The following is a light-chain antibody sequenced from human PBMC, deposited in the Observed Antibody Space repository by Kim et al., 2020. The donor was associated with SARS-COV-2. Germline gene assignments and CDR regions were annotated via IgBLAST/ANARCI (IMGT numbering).Light chain of an antibody. CDR2: AAS. CDR3: QQSYNSLT. J-gene: IGKJ4*01. Sequence: LYASVGDRVTITCRASQIVNNYLNWYQHKPGKAPSLLIYAASTLHSGVPSRFSGSGSGTEFTLTISSLQPDDFATYYCQQSYNSLTFGGGTKLEI. V-gene: IGKV1-39*01. CDR1: QIVNNY.